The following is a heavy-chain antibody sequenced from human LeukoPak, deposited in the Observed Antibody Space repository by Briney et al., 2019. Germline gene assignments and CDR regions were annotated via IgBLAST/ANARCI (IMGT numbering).Heavy chain of an antibody. CDR2: IYYSGST. CDR1: GGSISSYY. CDR3: ARDSSSWYEGYYFDY. J-gene: IGHJ4*02. Sequence: SEPLSLTCTVSGGSISSYYWSWIRQPPGKGLEWIGYIYYSGSTNYNPSLKSRVTISVDTSKNQFSLKLSSVTAADTAVYYCARDSSSWYEGYYFDYWGQGTLVTVSS. D-gene: IGHD6-13*01. V-gene: IGHV4-59*01.